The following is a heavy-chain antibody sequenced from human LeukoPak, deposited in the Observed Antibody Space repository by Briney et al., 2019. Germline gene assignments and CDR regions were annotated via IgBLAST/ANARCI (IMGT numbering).Heavy chain of an antibody. CDR3: VKEAGGPGGDY. CDR2: ISSNGGST. Sequence: GGSLRLSCSASGFTFSSFAMHWVRQAPGKGLEYVSVISSNGGSTYYTDSVRGRFTISRDNSKNTVYLQMSSLRVEDTAVYHCVKEAGGPGGDYWGQGTLVTVSS. J-gene: IGHJ4*02. CDR1: GFTFSSFA. D-gene: IGHD3-10*01. V-gene: IGHV3-64D*09.